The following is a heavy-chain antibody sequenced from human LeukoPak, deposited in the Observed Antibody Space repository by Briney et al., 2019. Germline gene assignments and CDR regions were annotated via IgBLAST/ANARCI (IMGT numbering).Heavy chain of an antibody. CDR1: GFTFSSYW. V-gene: IGHV3-7*01. Sequence: GGSLRLSCAASGFTFSSYWMTWVRQAPGKGLEWVANIKQDGSEKYYVDSVKGRFTISRDNAKNSLYLQMNSLRAEDTAVYYCARDCPLTVAPLCIFDYWGQGTLVTVSS. CDR2: IKQDGSEK. CDR3: ARDCPLTVAPLCIFDY. J-gene: IGHJ4*02. D-gene: IGHD2-2*01.